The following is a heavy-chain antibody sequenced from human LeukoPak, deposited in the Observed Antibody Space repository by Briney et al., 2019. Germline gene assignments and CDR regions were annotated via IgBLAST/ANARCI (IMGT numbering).Heavy chain of an antibody. V-gene: IGHV3-23*01. D-gene: IGHD3-22*01. CDR2: ISGSGGST. CDR3: AKSDTGYSFRDWFDP. J-gene: IGHJ5*02. CDR1: GFTFSSYA. Sequence: GGSLRLSCAASGFTFSSYAMSWVRQAPGKGLEWVSAISGSGGSTYYADSVKGRFTISRDNSKNTLYLQMNSLRAEDTAVYYCAKSDTGYSFRDWFDPWGQGTLVTVSS.